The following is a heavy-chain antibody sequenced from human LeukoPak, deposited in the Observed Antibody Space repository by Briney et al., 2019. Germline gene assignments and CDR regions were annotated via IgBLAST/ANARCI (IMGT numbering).Heavy chain of an antibody. CDR2: IYYTGST. V-gene: IGHV4-59*01. CDR1: GGSITSYY. D-gene: IGHD3-10*01. J-gene: IGHJ4*02. Sequence: SETLSLTCTVSGGSITSYYWSWIRQPPGKGLEWIGYIYYTGSTNYNPSLKSRVTISVDTSKNQFSLKLNSVTAADTAVYYCARYGSGSYRQFDYWGQGTLV. CDR3: ARYGSGSYRQFDY.